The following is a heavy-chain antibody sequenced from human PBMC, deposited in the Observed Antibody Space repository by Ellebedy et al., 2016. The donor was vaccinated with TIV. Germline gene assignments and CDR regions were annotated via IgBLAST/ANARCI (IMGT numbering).Heavy chain of an antibody. CDR2: IYPGDSDT. D-gene: IGHD6-6*01. J-gene: IGHJ4*02. V-gene: IGHV5-51*01. Sequence: GESLKISXKVSGYSFTRDWIGWVRQMPGKGLEWMGIIYPGDSDTRYSPSFQGQVTISADKSISTAYLQWSSLKASDTAMYYCARLSSSSSYFDYWGQGTLVTVSS. CDR3: ARLSSSSSYFDY. CDR1: GYSFTRDW.